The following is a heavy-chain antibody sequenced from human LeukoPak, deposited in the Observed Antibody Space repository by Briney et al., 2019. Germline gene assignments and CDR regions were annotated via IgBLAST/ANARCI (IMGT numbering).Heavy chain of an antibody. J-gene: IGHJ3*02. D-gene: IGHD3-22*01. CDR1: GGSIRSYY. CDR2: IYYSGST. V-gene: IGHV4-59*08. CDR3: ARQYYYDSSGYYYGDAFDI. Sequence: PSQTLSLTSTVSGGSIRSYYWSWNRQPPGKGLEWIGYIYYSGSTNYNPSLKSRVTISVDTSKNQFSLKLSSVTAADTAVYYCARQYYYDSSGYYYGDAFDIWGQGTMVTVSS.